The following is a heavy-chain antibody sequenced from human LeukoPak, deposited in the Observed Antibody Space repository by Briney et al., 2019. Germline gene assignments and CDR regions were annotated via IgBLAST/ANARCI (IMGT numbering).Heavy chain of an antibody. CDR1: GFTFSSYW. V-gene: IGHV4-34*01. CDR3: ARGFSGSFYYYYYMDV. Sequence: LSCAASGFTFSSYWMSWVRQAPGKGLEWIGVINHSGSTDYNPSLKSRVTISVDTSKNQFSLKLSSVTAADTAVYYCARGFSGSFYYYYYMDVWGKGTTVTVSS. D-gene: IGHD1-26*01. CDR2: INHSGST. J-gene: IGHJ6*03.